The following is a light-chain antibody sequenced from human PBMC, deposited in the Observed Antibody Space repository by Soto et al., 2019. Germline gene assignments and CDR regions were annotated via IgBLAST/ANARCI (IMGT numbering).Light chain of an antibody. CDR1: SSDIGNYNY. V-gene: IGLV2-11*01. Sequence: QSALAQPRSVSGSPGQSVTISCTGTSSDIGNYNYVSWYQQYPGKAPKLIIYGVSKRPSGIPDRFFGSKFGNTASLTISGLQAEDEADYYCCSYAGSFIFVFGTGTKVTVL. CDR2: GVS. CDR3: CSYAGSFIFV. J-gene: IGLJ1*01.